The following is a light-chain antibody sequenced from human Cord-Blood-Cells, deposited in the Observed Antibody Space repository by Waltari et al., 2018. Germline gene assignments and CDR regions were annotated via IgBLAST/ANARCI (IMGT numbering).Light chain of an antibody. V-gene: IGLV2-23*01. Sequence: QSALTQPASVSGSPGQSITISCTGTSSDVGSYNLVSWYQQHPGKAPKLMIYEASKLPSGVSNRFSGSKSGNTASLTISGLQAEDEADYYCCSYAGSSAYVFGTGTKVTVL. J-gene: IGLJ1*01. CDR2: EAS. CDR3: CSYAGSSAYV. CDR1: SSDVGSYNL.